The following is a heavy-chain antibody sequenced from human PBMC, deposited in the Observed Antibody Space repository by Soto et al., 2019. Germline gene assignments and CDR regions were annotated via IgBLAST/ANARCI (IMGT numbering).Heavy chain of an antibody. CDR3: ARGVTNSWYYFDY. D-gene: IGHD6-13*01. Sequence: QLQLQESGPGLVKPLVTLSLTCTVSGGSISSSTYYWGWIRQPPGKGLDWIGNLYYSGNTYYAPSLKSRVTISVDSSKNQFSLKLNSVTAADTAVYYCARGVTNSWYYFDYWGQGTLVTVSS. CDR2: LYYSGNT. CDR1: GGSISSSTYY. J-gene: IGHJ4*02. V-gene: IGHV4-39*01.